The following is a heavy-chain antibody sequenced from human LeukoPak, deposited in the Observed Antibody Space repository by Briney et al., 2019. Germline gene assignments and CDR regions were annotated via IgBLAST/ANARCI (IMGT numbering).Heavy chain of an antibody. CDR1: GFMFSDYG. D-gene: IGHD2-15*01. CDR2: ISSSSSTI. Sequence: SGGSLCLSCVASGFMFSDYGMHWVRQAPGKWLEWVSYISSSSSTIYYAVSVKGRFTISRDNVKNSLYLQMISLRAEDTAVYYCARVDRRGYCSGGCCYWPYYYYYMDVWGKGTTVTVSS. CDR3: ARVDRRGYCSGGCCYWPYYYYYMDV. V-gene: IGHV3-48*01. J-gene: IGHJ6*03.